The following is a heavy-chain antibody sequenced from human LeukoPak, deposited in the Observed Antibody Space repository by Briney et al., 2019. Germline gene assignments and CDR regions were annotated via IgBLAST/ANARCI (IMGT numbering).Heavy chain of an antibody. CDR1: GGSISSGGYY. CDR3: ARDDLDYGGDAGFDY. Sequence: PSETLSLTCTVSGGSISSGGYYWSWIRQHPGKGLEWIGYIYYSGSTYYNPSLKSRVTISVDTSKNQFSLKLSSVTAADTAVYYCARDDLDYGGDAGFDYWGQGALVTVSS. V-gene: IGHV4-31*03. CDR2: IYYSGST. J-gene: IGHJ4*02. D-gene: IGHD4-23*01.